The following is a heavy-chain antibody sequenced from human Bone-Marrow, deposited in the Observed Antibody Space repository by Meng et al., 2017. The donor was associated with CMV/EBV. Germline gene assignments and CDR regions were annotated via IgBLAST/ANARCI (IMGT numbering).Heavy chain of an antibody. CDR1: GGTFSSYT. V-gene: IGHV1-69*02. CDR2: IIPILGIA. Sequence: SVKVSCKASGGTFSSYTISWVRQAPGQGLEWMGRIIPILGIANYAQKFQGRVTITADKSTSTAYMELSSLRSEDTAVYYCVRALGVVVVPAAIPPYGMDVWGQGTTVTVSS. CDR3: VRALGVVVVPAAIPPYGMDV. D-gene: IGHD2-2*01. J-gene: IGHJ6*02.